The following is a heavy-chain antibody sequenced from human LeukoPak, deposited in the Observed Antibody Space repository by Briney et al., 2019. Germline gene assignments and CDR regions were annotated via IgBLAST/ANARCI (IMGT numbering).Heavy chain of an antibody. CDR1: GGSISSSSYY. J-gene: IGHJ4*02. Sequence: SETLSLTCTVSGGSISSSSYYWGWIRQPPGKGLEWFGSIYYSGSTYYNPSLESRVTISVDTSKNQFSLKLSSVTAADTAVYYCARHYDILTGYSALNFDYWGQGTLVTVSS. CDR2: IYYSGST. V-gene: IGHV4-39*01. CDR3: ARHYDILTGYSALNFDY. D-gene: IGHD3-9*01.